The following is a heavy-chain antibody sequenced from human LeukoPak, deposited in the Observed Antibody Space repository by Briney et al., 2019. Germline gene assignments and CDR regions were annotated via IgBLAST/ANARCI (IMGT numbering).Heavy chain of an antibody. Sequence: PGGSLRLSCATSGFTFDDYAMHWVRQAPGKGLEWVSGISWNSGSIGYADSVKGRFTISRDNAKNSLYLQMNSLRAEDTAVYYCARDGVLESAAGTGDYFDYWGQGTLVTVSS. CDR3: ARDGVLESAAGTGDYFDY. J-gene: IGHJ4*02. CDR2: ISWNSGSI. D-gene: IGHD6-13*01. CDR1: GFTFDDYA. V-gene: IGHV3-9*01.